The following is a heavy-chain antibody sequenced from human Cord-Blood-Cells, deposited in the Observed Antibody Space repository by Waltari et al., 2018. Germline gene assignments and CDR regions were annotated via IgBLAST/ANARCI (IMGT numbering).Heavy chain of an antibody. D-gene: IGHD2-21*01. V-gene: IGHV3-30*02. CDR1: GFTFSSYG. Sequence: QVQLVESGGGVVQPGGSLRLSCAASGFTFSSYGMHWVRQAPGKGLEWVAFIQYDGSNKYYADSVKGRFTISRDNSKNTLYLQMNSLRAEDTAVYYCAKWGLGLQFAWGQGTMVTVSS. CDR2: IQYDGSNK. CDR3: AKWGLGLQFA. J-gene: IGHJ3*01.